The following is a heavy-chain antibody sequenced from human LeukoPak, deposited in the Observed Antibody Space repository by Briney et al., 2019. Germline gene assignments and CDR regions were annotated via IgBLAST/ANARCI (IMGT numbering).Heavy chain of an antibody. Sequence: SETLSLTCTVSGGSINNYYWSWIRQPAGKGLEWIGRIYTRGSTNYNPSLKSRVTMSVDTSKNQFSLKLSSVTAADTAVYYCARGRYCSADICSGGDAFDIWGQGTIVSVSS. V-gene: IGHV4-4*07. CDR1: GGSINNYY. CDR3: ARGRYCSADICSGGDAFDI. CDR2: IYTRGST. D-gene: IGHD2-15*01. J-gene: IGHJ3*02.